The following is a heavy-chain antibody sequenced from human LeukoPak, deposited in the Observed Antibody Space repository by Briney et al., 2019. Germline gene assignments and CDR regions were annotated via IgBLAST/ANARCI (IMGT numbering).Heavy chain of an antibody. J-gene: IGHJ4*02. D-gene: IGHD6-19*01. Sequence: GGSLRLSCAASGFTFSSYAMSWVRQAPGKGLEWVSVISASADGTHYADSVKGRFTISRDNSKNTLDLQMSSLRVEDTAVYYCARLEFSGWYQFDYWGQGTLVSVSS. CDR3: ARLEFSGWYQFDY. CDR2: ISASADGT. CDR1: GFTFSSYA. V-gene: IGHV3-23*01.